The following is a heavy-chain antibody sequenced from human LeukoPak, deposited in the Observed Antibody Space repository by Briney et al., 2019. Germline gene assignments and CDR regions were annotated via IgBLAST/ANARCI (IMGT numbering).Heavy chain of an antibody. J-gene: IGHJ3*02. D-gene: IGHD3-10*01. CDR1: GGSISSYY. CDR3: ARGVGWLRGAAFDI. Sequence: PSETLSLTCTVSGGSISSYYWSWIRQPPGKGLEWIGYIYYSGSTNYNPSLKSRVTISVDTSKNQFSLKLSSVTAADTAVYYCARGVGWLRGAAFDIWGQGTMVTVSS. CDR2: IYYSGST. V-gene: IGHV4-59*01.